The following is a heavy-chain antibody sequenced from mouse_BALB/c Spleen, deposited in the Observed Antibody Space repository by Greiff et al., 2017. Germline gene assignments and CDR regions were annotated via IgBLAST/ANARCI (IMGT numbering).Heavy chain of an antibody. CDR3: ASLRAYYAMDY. Sequence: EVQGVESGPGLVKPSQSLSLTCTVTGYSITSDYAWNWIRQFPGNKLEWMGYISYSGSTSYNPSLKSRISITRDTSKNQFFLQLNSVTTEDTATYYCASLRAYYAMDYWGQGTSVTVSS. CDR1: GYSITSDYA. CDR2: ISYSGST. V-gene: IGHV3-2*02. D-gene: IGHD3-1*01. J-gene: IGHJ4*01.